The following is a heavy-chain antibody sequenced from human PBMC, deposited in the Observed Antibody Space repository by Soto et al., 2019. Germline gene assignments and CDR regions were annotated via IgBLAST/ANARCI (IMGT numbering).Heavy chain of an antibody. CDR1: GYTFTGYY. CDR2: INPNSGGT. V-gene: IGHV1-2*04. D-gene: IGHD3-22*01. Sequence: ASVKVSCKASGYTFTGYYMHWVLQAPGQGLEWMGWINPNSGGTNYAQKFQGWVTMNRDTPISTAYMELSRLGSDDTVVYYCARAGFHYYDSSGYYSPEAFDIWGQGTMATDSS. J-gene: IGHJ3*02. CDR3: ARAGFHYYDSSGYYSPEAFDI.